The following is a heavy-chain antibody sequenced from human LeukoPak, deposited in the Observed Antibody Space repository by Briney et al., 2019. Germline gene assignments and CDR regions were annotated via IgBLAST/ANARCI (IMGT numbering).Heavy chain of an antibody. V-gene: IGHV3-23*01. CDR2: ISGSGGT. J-gene: IGHJ4*02. D-gene: IGHD3-10*01. CDR3: AKDLTFNYYGSGSYPPNFDY. CDR1: GFTFSSYA. Sequence: GGSLRLSCAASGFTFSSYAMNWVRQGPGKGLEWVSAISGSGGTYYADSVKGRFTISRDNSKNTLYLQMNSLRAEDTAVYYCAKDLTFNYYGSGSYPPNFDYWGQGTLVTVSS.